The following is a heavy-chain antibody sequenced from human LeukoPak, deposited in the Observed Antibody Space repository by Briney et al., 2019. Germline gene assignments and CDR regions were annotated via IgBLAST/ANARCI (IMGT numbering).Heavy chain of an antibody. CDR3: ARDASGSGSYYTPPDY. J-gene: IGHJ4*02. CDR2: ISSSSSYI. CDR1: GFTFSSYS. V-gene: IGHV3-21*01. Sequence: GGSLRLSCAAPGFTFSSYSMNWVRQAPGKGLEWVSSISSSSSYIYYADSVKGRFTISRDNAKNSLYLQMNSLRAEDTAVYYCARDASGSGSYYTPPDYWGQGTLVTVSS. D-gene: IGHD3-10*01.